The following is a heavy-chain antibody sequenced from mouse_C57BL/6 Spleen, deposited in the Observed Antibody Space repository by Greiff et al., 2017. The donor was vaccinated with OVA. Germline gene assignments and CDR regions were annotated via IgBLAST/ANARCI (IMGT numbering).Heavy chain of an antibody. CDR2: INPSNGGT. Sequence: VKLMESGTELVKPGASVKLSCKASGYTFTSYWMHWVKQRPGQGLEWIGNINPSNGGTNYNEKFKSKATLTVDKSSSTAYMQLSSLTSEDSAVYYCARYGYDWAWFAYWGQGTLVTVSA. CDR3: ARYGYDWAWFAY. J-gene: IGHJ3*01. CDR1: GYTFTSYW. D-gene: IGHD2-2*01. V-gene: IGHV1-53*01.